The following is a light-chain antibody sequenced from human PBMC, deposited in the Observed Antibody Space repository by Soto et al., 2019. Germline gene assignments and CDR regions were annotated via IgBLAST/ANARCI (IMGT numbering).Light chain of an antibody. CDR2: GAS. CDR3: QKYNNWPWT. CDR1: QSVSSN. V-gene: IGKV3-15*01. Sequence: EIVMTQSPATLSVSPGERATLSCRASQSVSSNLAWYQQKPGQAPRILIYGASTGATGIPARFSGSGSGTEFTLTISSLQSEDYAVYYCQKYNNWPWTFGQGTKVEIQ. J-gene: IGKJ1*01.